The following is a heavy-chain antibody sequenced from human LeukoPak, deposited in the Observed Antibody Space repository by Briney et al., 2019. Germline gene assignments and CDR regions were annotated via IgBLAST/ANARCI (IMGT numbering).Heavy chain of an antibody. CDR1: GFTFSSYY. CDR3: ARVTRTSANFDY. CDR2: ISSSGSTI. Sequence: TGGSLRLSCAASGFTFSSYYLSWIRQAPGKGLEWVSYISSSGSTIYYADSVKGRFTIFRDNTKNSLYLQMNSLRAEDTAVYHWARVTRTSANFDYWGQGTLVTVSS. J-gene: IGHJ4*02. V-gene: IGHV3-11*01. D-gene: IGHD2-15*01.